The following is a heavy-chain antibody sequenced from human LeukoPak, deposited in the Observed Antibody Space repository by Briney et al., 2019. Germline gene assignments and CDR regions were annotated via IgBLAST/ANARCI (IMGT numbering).Heavy chain of an antibody. CDR1: GGSISSSSYY. CDR3: ARFQWELLGGTYYFDY. D-gene: IGHD1-26*01. V-gene: IGHV4-39*01. J-gene: IGHJ4*02. Sequence: SETLSLTCTVSGGSISSSSYYWGWIRQPPGKGLEWIGSIYYSGSTYCNPSLKSRVTISVDTSKNQFSLKLSSVTAADTAVYYCARFQWELLGGTYYFDYWGQGTLVTVSS. CDR2: IYYSGST.